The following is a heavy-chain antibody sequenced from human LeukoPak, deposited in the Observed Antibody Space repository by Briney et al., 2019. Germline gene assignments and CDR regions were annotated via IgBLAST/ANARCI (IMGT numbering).Heavy chain of an antibody. D-gene: IGHD2-15*01. Sequence: SETLSLTCTVSGGSISSNNYYWGWIRQPPGKGLEWIGNIYTTGSTYYSPSLKSRVIISLDTSKNQFSLKLNSVTAADTAVYYCVREILYCSGGSCYRGPFDNWGQGTLVTVSA. CDR3: VREILYCSGGSCYRGPFDN. V-gene: IGHV4-39*07. CDR2: IYTTGST. J-gene: IGHJ4*02. CDR1: GGSISSNNYY.